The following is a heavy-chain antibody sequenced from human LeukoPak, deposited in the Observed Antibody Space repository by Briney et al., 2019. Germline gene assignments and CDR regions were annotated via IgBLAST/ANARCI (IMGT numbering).Heavy chain of an antibody. D-gene: IGHD1-1*01. V-gene: IGHV4-39*01. Sequence: SETLYLTCTVSGGSISSSSHYWGWIRQPPGRGLEWIASIYYRGTTYYNPSLKSRVTISVDTSKNQFSLKPISVTAADTAVYYCARRGVSDWKWYFDLWGRGTLVTVSS. J-gene: IGHJ2*01. CDR1: GGSISSSSHY. CDR3: ARRGVSDWKWYFDL. CDR2: IYYRGTT.